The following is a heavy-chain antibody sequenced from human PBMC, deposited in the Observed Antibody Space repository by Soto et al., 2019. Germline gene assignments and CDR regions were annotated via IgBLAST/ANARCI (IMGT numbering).Heavy chain of an antibody. CDR2: ISYDGSTK. Sequence: GGSLRLSCAASGFTFSSYGMHWVRQAPGKGLEWVAVISYDGSTKYYADSVKGRFTISRDNSKNTLYLQMNSLRAQDTAVYYCAKDAGYSSGWYVNYYYYGMDVCGQGTTVTVSS. V-gene: IGHV3-30*18. J-gene: IGHJ6*02. CDR3: AKDAGYSSGWYVNYYYYGMDV. CDR1: GFTFSSYG. D-gene: IGHD6-19*01.